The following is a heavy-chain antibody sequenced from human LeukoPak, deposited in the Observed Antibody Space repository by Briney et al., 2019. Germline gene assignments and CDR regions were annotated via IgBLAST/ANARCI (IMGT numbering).Heavy chain of an antibody. D-gene: IGHD4-23*01. J-gene: IGHJ2*01. CDR2: IFYSGST. V-gene: IGHV4-59*01. Sequence: KPSETLSLTCTVSGGSISGYYWSWIRQPPGKELEWIGYIFYSGSTNYKPSLKSRITISVDTSKNQFSLKLSSVTAADTAVYYCARIRPTVVPGGWYFDFWGRDTLVTVSS. CDR3: ARIRPTVVPGGWYFDF. CDR1: GGSISGYY.